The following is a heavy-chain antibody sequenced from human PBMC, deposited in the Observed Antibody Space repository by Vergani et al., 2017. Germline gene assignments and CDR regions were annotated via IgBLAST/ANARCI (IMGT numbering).Heavy chain of an antibody. CDR2: IYYSGST. J-gene: IGHJ4*02. CDR3: AKTEGIVLMVYAHYYFDY. CDR1: GGSISSGDYY. D-gene: IGHD2-8*01. V-gene: IGHV4-30-4*01. Sequence: QVQLQESGPGLVKPSQTLPLTCTVSGGSISSGDYYWSWIRQPPGKGLEWIGYIYYSGSTYYNPSLKSRVTISVDTSKNQFSLKLSSVTAADTAVYYCAKTEGIVLMVYAHYYFDYWGQGTLVTVSS.